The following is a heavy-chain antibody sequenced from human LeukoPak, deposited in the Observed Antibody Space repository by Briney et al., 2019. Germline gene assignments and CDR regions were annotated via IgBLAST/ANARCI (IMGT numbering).Heavy chain of an antibody. D-gene: IGHD5-12*01. Sequence: PSETLSLTCTVSGGSISSGSYYWSWIRQPAGKGLEWIGRIYTSGSTNYNPSLKSRVTISVDTSKNQFSLKLSSVTPADTAVYYCAREGLDIVAPGVFDIWGQGTMVTVSS. CDR1: GGSISSGSYY. J-gene: IGHJ3*02. V-gene: IGHV4-61*02. CDR2: IYTSGST. CDR3: AREGLDIVAPGVFDI.